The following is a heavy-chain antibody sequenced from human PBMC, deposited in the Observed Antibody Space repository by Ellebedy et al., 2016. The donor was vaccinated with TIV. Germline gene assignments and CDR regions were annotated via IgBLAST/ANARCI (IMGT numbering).Heavy chain of an antibody. CDR2: ISSSSSTI. Sequence: GESLKISCAASGFTFSSYSMNWVRQAPGKGLEWVSYISSSSSTIYYADSVKGRFTISRDNAKNSLYLQMNSLRAEDTAVYYCARDPRYYYDSSGYPDYWGQGTLVTVSS. D-gene: IGHD3-22*01. V-gene: IGHV3-48*04. CDR1: GFTFSSYS. J-gene: IGHJ4*02. CDR3: ARDPRYYYDSSGYPDY.